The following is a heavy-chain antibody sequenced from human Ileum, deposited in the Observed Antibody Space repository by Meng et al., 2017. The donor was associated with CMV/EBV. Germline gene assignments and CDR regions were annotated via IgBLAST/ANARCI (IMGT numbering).Heavy chain of an antibody. CDR2: IGGTGSGI. CDR1: GFSFSRYS. CDR3: TRDRLEGDFSGPGF. D-gene: IGHD3-16*02. J-gene: IGHJ4*02. Sequence: GESLKISCAASGFSFSRYSMNWLRQAPGKGLEWVSSIGGTGSGIYYPDSVKGRFTISRDNARNTLYLEMSSLRAEDTAVYYCTRDRLEGDFSGPGFWGQGTVVTFSS. V-gene: IGHV3-21*01.